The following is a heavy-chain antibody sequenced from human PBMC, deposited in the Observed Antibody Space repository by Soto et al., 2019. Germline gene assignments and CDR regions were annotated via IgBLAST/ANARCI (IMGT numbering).Heavy chain of an antibody. CDR1: GAAMSSYY. CDR3: ATDSTGYYSDAFDV. D-gene: IGHD3-22*01. Sequence: QLQESGPGLVKPSETLSLTCTVSGAAMSSYYWSWVRQSPGKGLEWIGYIYNTGTTDYNPSLKSRVTIAVERSKFQFSLKLTSVTAADTAVDYCATDSTGYYSDAFDVWGQGARVIVSS. CDR2: IYNTGTT. V-gene: IGHV4-59*03. J-gene: IGHJ3*01.